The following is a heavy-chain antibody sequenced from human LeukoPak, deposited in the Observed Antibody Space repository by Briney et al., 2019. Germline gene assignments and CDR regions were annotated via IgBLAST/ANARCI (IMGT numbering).Heavy chain of an antibody. CDR3: ARDPLRFGELFGNWFDP. V-gene: IGHV1-18*01. CDR2: ISAYNGNT. CDR1: GYTFTSYG. J-gene: IGHJ5*02. Sequence: ASVKVSCKASGYTFTSYGISWVRQAPGQGLEWMGWISAYNGNTNYAQKLQGRVTMTTDTSTSTAYMELRSLRSDDTAVYYCARDPLRFGELFGNWFDPWGQGTLVTVSS. D-gene: IGHD3-10*01.